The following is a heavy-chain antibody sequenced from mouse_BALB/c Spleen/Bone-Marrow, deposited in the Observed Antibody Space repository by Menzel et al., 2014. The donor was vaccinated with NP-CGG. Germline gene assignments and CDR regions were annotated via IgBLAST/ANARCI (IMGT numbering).Heavy chain of an antibody. CDR2: IDPANGNT. Sequence: EVQLQESGAELVKPGASVKLSCSASGFNIKDTYMHWVKQRPEQGLEWIGRIDPANGNTKYDPKFQGKATITADTSSNTAYLQLSSLTSEDTAVYYCTRWEYYAMDYWGQGTSVTVSS. D-gene: IGHD4-1*01. V-gene: IGHV14-3*02. J-gene: IGHJ4*01. CDR3: TRWEYYAMDY. CDR1: GFNIKDTY.